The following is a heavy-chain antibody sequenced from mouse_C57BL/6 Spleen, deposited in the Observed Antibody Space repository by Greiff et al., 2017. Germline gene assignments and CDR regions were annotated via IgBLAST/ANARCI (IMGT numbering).Heavy chain of an antibody. CDR1: GYTFTSYW. Sequence: QVQLQQPGAELVKPGASVKLSCKASGYTFTSYWMHWVKQRPGQGLEWIGMIHPNSGSTNYNEKFKNKATLTADKSSSTAYMQLSSLTSEDSAVYYCAHGSSPYYFDYWGQGTTLTVSS. CDR3: AHGSSPYYFDY. D-gene: IGHD1-1*01. CDR2: IHPNSGST. J-gene: IGHJ2*01. V-gene: IGHV1-64*01.